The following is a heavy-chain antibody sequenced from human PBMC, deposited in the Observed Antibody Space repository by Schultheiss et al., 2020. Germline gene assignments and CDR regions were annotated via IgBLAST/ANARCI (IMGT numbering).Heavy chain of an antibody. D-gene: IGHD3-10*01. CDR1: GFTFSSYS. V-gene: IGHV3-21*01. CDR3: ARDSSMVREDY. CDR2: ISSSSSYI. Sequence: RGSLRLSCAASGFTFSSYSMNWVRQAPGKGLEWVSSISSSSSYIYYADSVKGRFTISRDNAKNSLYLQMNSLRAEDTAVYYCARDSSMVREDYWGQGTLVTVSS. J-gene: IGHJ4*02.